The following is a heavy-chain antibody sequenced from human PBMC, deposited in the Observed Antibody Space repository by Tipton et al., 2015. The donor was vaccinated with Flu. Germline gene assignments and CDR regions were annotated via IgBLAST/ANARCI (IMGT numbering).Heavy chain of an antibody. J-gene: IGHJ4*02. CDR2: IYHSGTT. V-gene: IGHV4-38-2*01. CDR3: ARHTGDSVRGVIDY. CDR1: DYSIRSAYY. Sequence: TLSLTCAVSDYSIRSAYYWGWVRRPPGKGLEWIGTIYHSGTTYYNPSLKSRLTISVDTSKNQFSLRLSSVTAADTAVYYCARHTGDSVRGVIDYWGQGTLVTVSS. D-gene: IGHD3-10*02.